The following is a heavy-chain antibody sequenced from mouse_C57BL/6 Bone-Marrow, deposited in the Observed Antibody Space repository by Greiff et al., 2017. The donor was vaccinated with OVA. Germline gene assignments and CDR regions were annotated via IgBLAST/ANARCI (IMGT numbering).Heavy chain of an antibody. CDR2: IDPENGDT. J-gene: IGHJ4*01. CDR1: GFNIKDDY. D-gene: IGHD1-1*01. V-gene: IGHV14-4*01. CDR3: TITTVVAGYAMDY. Sequence: EVQRVESGAELVRPGASVKSSCTASGFNIKDDYMHWVKQRPEQGLEWIGWIDPENGDTEYASKFQGKATITANTSSNTAYLQLSSLTSEDTAVYYCTITTVVAGYAMDYWGQGTSVTVSS.